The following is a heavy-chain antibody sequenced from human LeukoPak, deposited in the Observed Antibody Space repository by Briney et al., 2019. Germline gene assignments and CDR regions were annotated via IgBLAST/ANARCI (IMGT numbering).Heavy chain of an antibody. CDR3: AREIPLYSSGWYRYYFDY. V-gene: IGHV1-2*02. Sequence: ASVKVSCKASGYTFTGYYMHWVRQAPGQGLEWMGWINPNSGGTNYAQKFQGRVTMTRDTSISTAYIELSRLRSDDTAVYYCAREIPLYSSGWYRYYFDYWGQGTLVTVSS. J-gene: IGHJ4*02. D-gene: IGHD6-19*01. CDR2: INPNSGGT. CDR1: GYTFTGYY.